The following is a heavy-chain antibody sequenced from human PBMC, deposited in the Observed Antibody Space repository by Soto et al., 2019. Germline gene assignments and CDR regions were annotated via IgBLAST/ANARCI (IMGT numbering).Heavy chain of an antibody. CDR2: VYWHDDK. J-gene: IGHJ4*02. D-gene: IGHD1-1*01. V-gene: IGHV2-5*01. Sequence: QITLKHSGPTLVKPTQTPTLTCTVSGFSLTTPGLGVGWIRQPPGKALEWLTLVYWHDDKRYSSSLRDRLTIARDTSNNQVVLSMTNMDPEDSATYYCVRLMSTDTTGYFDYWGQGILVTVSS. CDR3: VRLMSTDTTGYFDY. CDR1: GFSLTTPGLG.